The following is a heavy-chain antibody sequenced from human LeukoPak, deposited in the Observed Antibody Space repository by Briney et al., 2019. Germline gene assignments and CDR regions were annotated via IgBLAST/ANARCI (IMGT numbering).Heavy chain of an antibody. CDR1: GGSINSGDHY. V-gene: IGHV4-30-4*01. Sequence: SQTLSLTCTVSGGSINSGDHYWNWVRQPPGKGLEWIGNIHDSVTTHYNPSLGDRITISVDTSMNQFSLRLTSVTAADTAVYYCASLLAWGSGRGGWGQGTLVTVSS. CDR3: ASLLAWGSGRGG. CDR2: IHDSVTT. D-gene: IGHD3-16*01. J-gene: IGHJ4*02.